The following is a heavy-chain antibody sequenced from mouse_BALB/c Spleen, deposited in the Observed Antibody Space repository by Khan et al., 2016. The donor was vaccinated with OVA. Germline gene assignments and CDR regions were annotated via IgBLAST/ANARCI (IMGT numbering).Heavy chain of an antibody. V-gene: IGHV1S132*01. J-gene: IGHJ4*01. D-gene: IGHD3-3*01. Sequence: QVQLKQSGAEVVRPGASVKLSCKTSGYIFTSFWIQWVKQRSGQGLEWIARIYPATGSTYYNEKFKGKATLTADQSSNTFYMHLSSLKSEDSAVYFGAGRAPDDAIDYWGQGTSVTVSS. CDR3: AGRAPDDAIDY. CDR2: IYPATGST. CDR1: GYIFTSFW.